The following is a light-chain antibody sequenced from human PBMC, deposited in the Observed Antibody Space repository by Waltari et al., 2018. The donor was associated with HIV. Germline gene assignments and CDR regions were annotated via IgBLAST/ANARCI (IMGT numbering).Light chain of an antibody. CDR3: SSYTSSITYV. Sequence: QSALTQPASVSGSPGQSITISCTGTSNDIGSSNYVSWHQQHPGAAPKLIIHDVSDRPSGISNRFSGSKSGNTASLTISGLQTEDEADYYCSSYTSSITYVFGSGTRVTVL. CDR1: SNDIGSSNY. CDR2: DVS. V-gene: IGLV2-14*03. J-gene: IGLJ1*01.